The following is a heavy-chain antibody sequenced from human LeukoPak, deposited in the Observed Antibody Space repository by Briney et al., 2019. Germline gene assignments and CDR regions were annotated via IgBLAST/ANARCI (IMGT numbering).Heavy chain of an antibody. CDR1: GFTFIPPW. CDR3: AGSHCYGVDS. J-gene: IGHJ4*02. Sequence: GGSLRLSYSPYGFTFIPPWMTPVRQAPGKGLEWVANIKPDGTYKQYLESVKGRFPVSRDNEKNPLCLKRNSLRGEDTTVYYGAGSHCYGVDSWGQGNLVNVSS. CDR2: IKPDGTYK. V-gene: IGHV3-7*04. D-gene: IGHD2-21*01.